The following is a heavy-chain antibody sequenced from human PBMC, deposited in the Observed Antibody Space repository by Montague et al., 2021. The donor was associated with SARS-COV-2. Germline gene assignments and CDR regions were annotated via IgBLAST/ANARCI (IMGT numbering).Heavy chain of an antibody. CDR3: ARYGDYGSWFDP. V-gene: IGHV2-5*02. D-gene: IGHD4-17*01. CDR2: IYWDDDK. Sequence: PALVKPTQTLTLTRTFSGFSLNTSGEGVGWVRQPPGKALEWLALIYWDDDKRYSPSLKSRSTISKDTTKNEVVLTVANMDPVDTATYYCARYGDYGSWFDPWGQGTLVTVSS. CDR1: GFSLNTSGEG. J-gene: IGHJ5*02.